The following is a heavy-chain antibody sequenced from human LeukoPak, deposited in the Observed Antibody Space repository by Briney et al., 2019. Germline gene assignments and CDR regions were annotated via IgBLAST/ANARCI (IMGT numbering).Heavy chain of an antibody. CDR2: ISSTSTYI. V-gene: IGHV3-21*01. D-gene: IGHD5-24*01. CDR3: ARSVDAYNVDF. J-gene: IGHJ4*02. Sequence: GGSLRLSCAASGFTFSSYGMSWVRQAPGKGLEWVSSISSTSTYINYADSLKGRFTISRDNAKNSVYLQMNSLRADDTAIYYCARSVDAYNVDFWGQGTLVIVSS. CDR1: GFTFSSYG.